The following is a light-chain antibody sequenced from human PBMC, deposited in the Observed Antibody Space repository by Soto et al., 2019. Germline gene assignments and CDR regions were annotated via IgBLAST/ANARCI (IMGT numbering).Light chain of an antibody. V-gene: IGKV1-5*01. J-gene: IGKJ4*01. CDR1: QSITSW. Sequence: DIQITQSPSTLSASVGDRVTITCRASQSITSWLAWYQQKPGKAPNLLIYDASSLQSGVPSRFSGSGSGTEFTLTISSLQPYDSATYYCQQYNSHDDIAFGRGTKVEIK. CDR3: QQYNSHDDIA. CDR2: DAS.